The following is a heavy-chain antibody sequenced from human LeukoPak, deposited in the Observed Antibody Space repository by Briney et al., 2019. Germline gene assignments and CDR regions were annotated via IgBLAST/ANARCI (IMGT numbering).Heavy chain of an antibody. J-gene: IGHJ4*02. CDR1: GFTFSSDG. CDR2: IRYDGSNK. Sequence: PGGSLRLSCAASGFTFSSDGMHWVRQAPGKGLEWVAFIRYDGSNKYYADSVKGRITISRDNSKNTLYLQMNSLRAEDTAVYYCARTDYSGSYYAPYYWGQGTLVTVSS. D-gene: IGHD1-26*01. V-gene: IGHV3-30*02. CDR3: ARTDYSGSYYAPYY.